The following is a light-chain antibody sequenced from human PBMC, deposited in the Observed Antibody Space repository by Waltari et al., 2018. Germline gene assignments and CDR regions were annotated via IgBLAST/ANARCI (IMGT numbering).Light chain of an antibody. V-gene: IGKV3-20*01. Sequence: EIVLTQSPGTLSLSPGERATLSCRTSQSVSSTYITCYQQKTGQTHRLLIYGASNRATGIQDRFSGSGSGTAFSLTISRLEPEDSAVYYCQQYVSSPLTFGGGTKEEIK. CDR3: QQYVSSPLT. CDR2: GAS. CDR1: QSVSSTY. J-gene: IGKJ4*01.